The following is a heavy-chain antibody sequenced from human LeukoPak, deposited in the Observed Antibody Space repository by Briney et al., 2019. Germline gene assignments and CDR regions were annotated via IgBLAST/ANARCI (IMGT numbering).Heavy chain of an antibody. Sequence: GGSLRLSCAASGFTFSIYAMSWVRQAPGKGLEWVSAISGSGDITYYADSVKGRFTISRDNSKSTLYLQMNSLRAEDTAIYYCAKDARRSSGWWFFDHWGQGTLVTVSS. V-gene: IGHV3-23*01. J-gene: IGHJ4*02. CDR3: AKDARRSSGWWFFDH. D-gene: IGHD6-19*01. CDR1: GFTFSIYA. CDR2: ISGSGDIT.